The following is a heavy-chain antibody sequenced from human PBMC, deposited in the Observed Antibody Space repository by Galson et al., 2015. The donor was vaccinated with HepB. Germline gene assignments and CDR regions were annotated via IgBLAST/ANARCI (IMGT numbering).Heavy chain of an antibody. D-gene: IGHD3-3*01. CDR3: ARSIYDFWSGYYSFDD. CDR1: GGSISSSSYY. CDR2: IYYSGRT. Sequence: ETLSLTCTVSGGSISSSSYYWGWIRQPPGKGLEWIGTIYYSGRTYYNPSLKSRVTISADTSKNQVSLKLSSVTAADTAVYSCARSIYDFWSGYYSFDDWGQGTLVTVSS. J-gene: IGHJ4*02. V-gene: IGHV4-39*01.